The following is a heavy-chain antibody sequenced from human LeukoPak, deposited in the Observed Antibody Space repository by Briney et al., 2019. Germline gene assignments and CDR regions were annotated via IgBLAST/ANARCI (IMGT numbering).Heavy chain of an antibody. CDR1: GGSISSYY. J-gene: IGHJ3*02. D-gene: IGHD3-10*01. CDR2: IYYSGST. CDR3: AREFGYRDALDI. V-gene: IGHV4-59*01. Sequence: PSETLSLTCTVSGGSISSYYWSWIRQPPGKGLEWIGYIYYSGSTNYNPSLKSRVTISVDTSKNQFSLKLSSVTAADTAVYYCAREFGYRDALDIWGQGTMVTVSS.